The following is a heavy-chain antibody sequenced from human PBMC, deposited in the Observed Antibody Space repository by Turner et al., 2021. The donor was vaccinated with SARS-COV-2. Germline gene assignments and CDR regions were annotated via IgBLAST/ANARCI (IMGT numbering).Heavy chain of an antibody. J-gene: IGHJ4*02. V-gene: IGHV3-74*01. CDR3: AREVADFWSGYYGY. CDR1: GFTFSNYW. Sequence: EVQLVESGGGLVQPGGSLRLSCAGSGFTFSNYWMHWVRQAPGKGLEWVSRIYNDGSRRDYADSVKGRISISRDNAKSTVNLQMNSLRAEDTAVYYCAREVADFWSGYYGYWGQGTLVTVSS. CDR2: IYNDGSRR. D-gene: IGHD3-3*01.